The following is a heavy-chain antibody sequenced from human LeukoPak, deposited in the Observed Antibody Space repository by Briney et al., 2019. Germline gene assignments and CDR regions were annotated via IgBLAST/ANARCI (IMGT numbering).Heavy chain of an antibody. Sequence: SVKVSCKASRGTFISYTISWVRQAPGQGLEWMGRIIPILGIANYAQKFQGRVTITADKSTSTAYMVLSSLRSEDTAVYYCAGHHDYGFDYWGQGTLVTVSS. CDR1: RGTFISYT. CDR2: IIPILGIA. D-gene: IGHD4-17*01. J-gene: IGHJ4*02. CDR3: AGHHDYGFDY. V-gene: IGHV1-69*02.